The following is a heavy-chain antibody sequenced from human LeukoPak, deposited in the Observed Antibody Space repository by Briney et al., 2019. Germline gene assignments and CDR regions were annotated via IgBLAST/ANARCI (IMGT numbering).Heavy chain of an antibody. J-gene: IGHJ5*02. D-gene: IGHD3-10*01. CDR2: IYYSGST. CDR3: ARVHITMVRGVSGWFDP. CDR1: GGSVSSNIYS. Sequence: PSETLSLTCTVSGGSVSSNIYSWSWIRQPPGKGLEWIGYIYYSGSTNYNPSLKSRVTISVDTSKNQFSLKLTSVSAADTAVYYCARVHITMVRGVSGWFDPWGQGTLVTVSS. V-gene: IGHV4-61*01.